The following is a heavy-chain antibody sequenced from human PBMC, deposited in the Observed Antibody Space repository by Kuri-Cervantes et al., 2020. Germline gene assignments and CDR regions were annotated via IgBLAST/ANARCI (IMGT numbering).Heavy chain of an antibody. CDR3: ARAIGWRQRNWFDP. J-gene: IGHJ5*02. V-gene: IGHV4-59*12. Sequence: SETLSLTCAVYGGSFSSYYWSWIRQPPGKELEWIGYIYYSGSTNYNPSLKSRVTISVDTSKNQFSLKLSSVTAADTAVYYCARAIGWRQRNWFDPWGQGTLVTVSS. CDR1: GGSFSSYY. CDR2: IYYSGST. D-gene: IGHD2-15*01.